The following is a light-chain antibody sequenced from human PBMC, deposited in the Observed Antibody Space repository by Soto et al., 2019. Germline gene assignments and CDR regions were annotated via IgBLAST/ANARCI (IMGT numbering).Light chain of an antibody. Sequence: DIQMTQSPSTLSASVGDRVTITCRASQSINSWLAWYQQKPGKAPKLLIYKASSLESGVTSSFSGSGSGTEFTLTISSLQPDDFATYYCQQYNSYSWTFGQGTKVEIK. J-gene: IGKJ1*01. CDR3: QQYNSYSWT. CDR1: QSINSW. CDR2: KAS. V-gene: IGKV1-5*03.